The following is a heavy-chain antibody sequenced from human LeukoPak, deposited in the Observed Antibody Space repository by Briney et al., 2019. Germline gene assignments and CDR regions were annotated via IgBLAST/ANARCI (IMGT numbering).Heavy chain of an antibody. CDR1: GYTFTGYY. D-gene: IGHD5-12*01. Sequence: ASVKVSCKASGYTFTGYYMHWVRQAPGQGLEWMGRINPNSGGTNYAQKFQGRVTMTRDTSISTAYMELSRLRSDDTAVYYCAREGYSGYHELDYWGQGTLVTVSS. CDR3: AREGYSGYHELDY. V-gene: IGHV1-2*06. J-gene: IGHJ4*02. CDR2: INPNSGGT.